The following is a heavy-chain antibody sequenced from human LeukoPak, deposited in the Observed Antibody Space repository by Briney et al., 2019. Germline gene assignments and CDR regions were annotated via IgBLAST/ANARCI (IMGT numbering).Heavy chain of an antibody. J-gene: IGHJ3*02. Sequence: GGSLRLSCAASGFTFSSYGMHWVRQAPGKGLEWVALISYDGSNKYCADSVKGRFTISRDNSKNTLYLQMNSLRAEDTAVYYCAKGLVVLVPAADAFDIWGQGTMVTVSS. CDR2: ISYDGSNK. V-gene: IGHV3-30*18. CDR3: AKGLVVLVPAADAFDI. D-gene: IGHD2-2*01. CDR1: GFTFSSYG.